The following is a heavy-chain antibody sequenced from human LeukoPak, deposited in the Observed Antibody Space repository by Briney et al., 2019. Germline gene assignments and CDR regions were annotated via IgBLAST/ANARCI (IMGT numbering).Heavy chain of an antibody. J-gene: IGHJ5*02. V-gene: IGHV4-39*01. Sequence: PSETLSLTCTVSGGSISSSSYYWGWIRQPPGKGLEWIGSIYYSGSTYYNPSLKSRVTISVDTSKNQFSLKLSSVTAADTAVYYCARSDYYGSGSYENWFDPWGQGTLVTVSS. CDR3: ARSDYYGSGSYENWFDP. CDR2: IYYSGST. CDR1: GGSISSSSYY. D-gene: IGHD3-10*01.